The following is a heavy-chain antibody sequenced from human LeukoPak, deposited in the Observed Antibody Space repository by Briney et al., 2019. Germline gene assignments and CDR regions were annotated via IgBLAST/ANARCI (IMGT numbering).Heavy chain of an antibody. D-gene: IGHD2-15*01. CDR3: AGDSPYCSGGSCYPRRAFDI. V-gene: IGHV4-31*03. CDR1: GDSISSGGYY. CDR2: IYYSGST. Sequence: SSETLSLTCTVSGDSISSGGYYWSWIRQHPGKGLEWIGYIYYSGSTYYNPSLKSRVTISVDTSKNQFSLKLSSVTAADTAVYYCAGDSPYCSGGSCYPRRAFDIWGQGTMVTVSS. J-gene: IGHJ3*02.